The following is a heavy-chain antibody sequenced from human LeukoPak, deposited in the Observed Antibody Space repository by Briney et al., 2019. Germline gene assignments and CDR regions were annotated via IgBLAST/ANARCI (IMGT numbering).Heavy chain of an antibody. D-gene: IGHD3-22*01. CDR1: GFTFSSYS. Sequence: PGGSLRLSCAASGFTFSSYSMNWVRQAPGKGLEWVSSISSSSSYIYYADSVKGRFTISRDNGKNSLYLQMNSLRAEDTDVYYCARDLSGYGYFDYWGQGTLVTVSS. CDR2: ISSSSSYI. V-gene: IGHV3-21*01. CDR3: ARDLSGYGYFDY. J-gene: IGHJ4*02.